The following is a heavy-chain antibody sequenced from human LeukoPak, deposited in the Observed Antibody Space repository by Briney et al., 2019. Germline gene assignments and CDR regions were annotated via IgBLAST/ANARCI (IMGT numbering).Heavy chain of an antibody. CDR3: ARHQPTVTTSHAFDI. CDR1: GGSISSYY. D-gene: IGHD4-17*01. Sequence: SETLSLTCTVSGGSISSYYWSWIRQPAGKGLEWIGRIYTSGSTNYNPSLKSRVTMSVDTSKNQFSLKLSSVTAADTAVYYCARHQPTVTTSHAFDIWGQGTMVTVSS. J-gene: IGHJ3*02. V-gene: IGHV4-4*07. CDR2: IYTSGST.